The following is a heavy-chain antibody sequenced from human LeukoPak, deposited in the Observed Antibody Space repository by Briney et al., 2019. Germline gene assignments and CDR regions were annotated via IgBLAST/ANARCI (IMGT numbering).Heavy chain of an antibody. CDR1: GGSISSSSYY. V-gene: IGHV4-39*01. CDR2: IYYSGST. D-gene: IGHD3-10*01. CDR3: ARXYGSVSYYLGYYYYMDV. J-gene: IGHJ6*03. Sequence: SETLSLTCTVSGGSISSSSYYWGWIRQPPGKGLEWIGSIYYSGSTYYNPSLKSRVTISVDTSKNQFSLKLSSVTAADTAVYYCARXYGSVSYYLGYYYYMDVWGKGTTVTVSS.